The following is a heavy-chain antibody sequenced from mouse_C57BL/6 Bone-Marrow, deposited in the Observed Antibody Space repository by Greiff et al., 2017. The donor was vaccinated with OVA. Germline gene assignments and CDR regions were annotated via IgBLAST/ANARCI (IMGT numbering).Heavy chain of an antibody. CDR1: GFTFSSYA. Sequence: EVHLVESGGGLVKPGGSLKLSCAASGFTFSSYAMSWVRQTPEKRLEWVATISDGGSYTYYPDNVKGRFTISRDNAKNNLYLQMSHLKSEDTAMYYCARDCTTVVAHWYFDVWGTGTTVTVSS. CDR2: ISDGGSYT. J-gene: IGHJ1*03. D-gene: IGHD1-1*01. V-gene: IGHV5-4*01. CDR3: ARDCTTVVAHWYFDV.